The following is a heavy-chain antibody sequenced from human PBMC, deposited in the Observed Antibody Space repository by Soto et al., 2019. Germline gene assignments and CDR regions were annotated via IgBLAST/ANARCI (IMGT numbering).Heavy chain of an antibody. Sequence: SETLSLTCTVSGGSISSGGYYWNWIRQHPGKGLEWIGYIYYSGSTYYNPSLKSRVTISVDTSKNQFSLKLSSVTAADTAVYYCATGADYDILSGPTDYYYYGMDVWGQGTTVTVSS. CDR3: ATGADYDILSGPTDYYYYGMDV. D-gene: IGHD3-9*01. CDR2: IYYSGST. V-gene: IGHV4-31*03. CDR1: GGSISSGGYY. J-gene: IGHJ6*02.